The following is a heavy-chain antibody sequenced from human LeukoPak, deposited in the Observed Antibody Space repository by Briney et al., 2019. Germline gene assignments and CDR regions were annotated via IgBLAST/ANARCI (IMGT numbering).Heavy chain of an antibody. J-gene: IGHJ4*02. Sequence: PGGSLRHSCAASGFTFSSYSMNWVRQAPGKGLEWVSSISSSSSYIYYADSVKGRFTISRDNAKNSLYLQMNSLRAEDTAVYYCARDVKDYDFWSGYSYSFDYWGQGTLVTVSS. CDR2: ISSSSSYI. CDR1: GFTFSSYS. D-gene: IGHD3-3*01. CDR3: ARDVKDYDFWSGYSYSFDY. V-gene: IGHV3-21*01.